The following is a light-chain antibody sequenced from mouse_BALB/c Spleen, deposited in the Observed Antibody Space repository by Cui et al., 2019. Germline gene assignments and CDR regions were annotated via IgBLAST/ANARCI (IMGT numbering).Light chain of an antibody. CDR2: NAK. Sequence: DIQMTQSPASLSASAGETVTITCRASENIYSYLAWYQQKQGKSPQLLVYNAKTLAEGVPSRFSGSGSGTQFSLKINSLQPEDFGSYYCQHHYGTPYTVGGGTKLEIK. CDR3: QHHYGTPYT. CDR1: ENIYSY. J-gene: IGKJ2*01. V-gene: IGKV12-44*01.